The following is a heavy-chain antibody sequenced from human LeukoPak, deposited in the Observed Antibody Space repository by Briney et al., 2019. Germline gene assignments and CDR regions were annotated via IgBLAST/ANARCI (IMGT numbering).Heavy chain of an antibody. CDR1: GGSISSSSYF. V-gene: IGHV4-39*01. D-gene: IGHD5-24*01. CDR2: IHFSGSA. J-gene: IGHJ5*02. Sequence: SETLSLTCTVSGGSISSSSYFWGWIRQPPGKGLEWIGSIHFSGSAYYNPSLKSRITINPDTSKNQFSLQLNSVTPEDTAVYYCTKLHGSWGQGTLVTVAS. CDR3: TKLHGS.